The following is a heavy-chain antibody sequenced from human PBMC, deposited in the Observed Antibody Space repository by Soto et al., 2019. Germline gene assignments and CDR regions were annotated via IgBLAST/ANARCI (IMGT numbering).Heavy chain of an antibody. J-gene: IGHJ4*02. CDR1: GGSISSYY. CDR2: IYYSGST. D-gene: IGHD7-27*01. V-gene: IGHV4-59*01. CDR3: ARVVKGKLGYYFDY. Sequence: SETLSLTCTVSGGSISSYYWSWIRQPPGKGLEWIGYIYYSGSTNYNPSLKSRVTISVDTSKNQFSLKLSSVTAADTAVYYCARVVKGKLGYYFDYWGQGTLVTVSS.